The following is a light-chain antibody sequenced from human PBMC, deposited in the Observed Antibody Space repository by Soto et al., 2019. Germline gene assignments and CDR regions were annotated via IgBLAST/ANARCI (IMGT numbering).Light chain of an antibody. Sequence: EIVLTQSPGTLSLSPGDRATLSCWASQSTSSRYLAWYQQKSGQAPRLLIFGASSRATAIPDRFSGSVSETAFTLPLSRLEPEDVAVYYCQHYGSPLTFGQGTRLEIK. V-gene: IGKV3-20*01. CDR3: QHYGSPLT. CDR2: GAS. CDR1: QSTSSRY. J-gene: IGKJ5*01.